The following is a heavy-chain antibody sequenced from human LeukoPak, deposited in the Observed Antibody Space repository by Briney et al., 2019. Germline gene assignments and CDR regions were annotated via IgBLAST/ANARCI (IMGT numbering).Heavy chain of an antibody. CDR1: GFTFSSYG. CDR3: ARDRPYDYVWGSYRSYGMDV. CDR2: IWYDGSNK. D-gene: IGHD3-16*02. J-gene: IGHJ6*02. V-gene: IGHV3-33*01. Sequence: GGSLRLSCAASGFTFSSYGMHWVRQAPGKGLEWVAVIWYDGSNKYYADSVKGRFTISRDNSKNTLYLQMNSLRAEDTAVYYCARDRPYDYVWGSYRSYGMDVWGQGTTVTVSS.